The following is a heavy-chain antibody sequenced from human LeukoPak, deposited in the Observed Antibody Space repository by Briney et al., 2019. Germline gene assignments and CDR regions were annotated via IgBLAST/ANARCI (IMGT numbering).Heavy chain of an antibody. V-gene: IGHV3-30*02. Sequence: PGGSLRLSCAASGFTFSSYGMHWVRQAPGKGLEWVAFIRYDGSNKYYADSVKGRFTISRDNSKNTLYLQMNSLRAEDTAVYYRAKDGITMVRGVIILDAFDIWGQGTMVTVSS. J-gene: IGHJ3*02. CDR3: AKDGITMVRGVIILDAFDI. CDR2: IRYDGSNK. CDR1: GFTFSSYG. D-gene: IGHD3-10*01.